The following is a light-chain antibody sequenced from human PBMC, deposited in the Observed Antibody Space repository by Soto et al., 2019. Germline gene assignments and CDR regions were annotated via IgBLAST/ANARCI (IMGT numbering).Light chain of an antibody. CDR1: GSNIGENA. CDR3: AAWDDSLKVML. Sequence: QPVLTQPPSASGTPGQTVTISCSGSGSNIGENAVNWYQHLPGTAPQLLIYSNALRPSGVPHRFSGSKSGTAGSLAISGLQSEDEAHYYCAAWDDSLKVMLFGGGTKLTVL. CDR2: SNA. V-gene: IGLV1-44*01. J-gene: IGLJ3*02.